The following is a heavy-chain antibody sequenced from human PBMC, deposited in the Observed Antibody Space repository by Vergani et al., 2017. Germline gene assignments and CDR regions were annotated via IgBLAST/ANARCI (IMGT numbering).Heavy chain of an antibody. CDR3: EIQVAVAGKWWGPYYYYGMDV. D-gene: IGHD6-19*01. V-gene: IGHV5-10-1*01. Sequence: EVQLVQSGAEVKKPGESLRISCKGSGYSFTSYWISWVRQMPGKGLEWMGRIDPSDSYTNYSPSFQGHVTISADKSIRTAYLQWSSLKASDTAMYYCEIQVAVAGKWWGPYYYYGMDVWGQGTTVTVSS. CDR2: IDPSDSYT. CDR1: GYSFTSYW. J-gene: IGHJ6*02.